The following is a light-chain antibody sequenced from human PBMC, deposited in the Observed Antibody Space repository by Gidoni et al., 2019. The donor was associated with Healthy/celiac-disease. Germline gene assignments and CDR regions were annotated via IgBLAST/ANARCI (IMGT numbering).Light chain of an antibody. Sequence: DIVMTQSPDSLAVSLGERATINCKSSQSVLYSSNNKNYLAWYQQKPGQPPKLLIYWASTRESGVPDRFSGSGSGTDFTLTISSLQAEDVAVYYCQQYYSTSVTFGQXTQLEIK. V-gene: IGKV4-1*01. CDR2: WAS. CDR3: QQYYSTSVT. CDR1: QSVLYSSNNKNY. J-gene: IGKJ2*01.